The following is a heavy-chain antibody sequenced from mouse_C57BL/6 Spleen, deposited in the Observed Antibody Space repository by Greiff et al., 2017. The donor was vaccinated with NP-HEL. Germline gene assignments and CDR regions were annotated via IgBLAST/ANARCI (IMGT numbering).Heavy chain of an antibody. D-gene: IGHD6-5*01. V-gene: IGHV1-55*01. CDR2: IYPGSGSP. Sequence: QVQLQQPGAELVKPGASVKMSCKASGYTFTSYWLTWVKQRPGHGLAWIGDIYPGSGSPNYNEKFKSKATLTVDTSSSTAYMQLSSLTSEDSAVYYCARGLLGDYWGQGTTLTVSS. CDR3: ARGLLGDY. J-gene: IGHJ2*01. CDR1: GYTFTSYW.